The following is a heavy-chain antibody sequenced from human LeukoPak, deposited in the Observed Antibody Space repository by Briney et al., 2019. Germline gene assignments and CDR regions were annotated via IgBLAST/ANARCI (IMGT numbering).Heavy chain of an antibody. V-gene: IGHV3-13*01. Sequence: TGGSLRLSCAASGFRFNIYDMHWVRQASGEGLEWVAHIGTGTDTHFSDSVKGRFTISRENARNSLYLHMNDLRPEDTAVYYCARDRRADYGVNDDAFDIWGHGTMVTVSS. J-gene: IGHJ3*02. CDR3: ARDRRADYGVNDDAFDI. CDR2: IGTGTDT. D-gene: IGHD3-10*01. CDR1: GFRFNIYD.